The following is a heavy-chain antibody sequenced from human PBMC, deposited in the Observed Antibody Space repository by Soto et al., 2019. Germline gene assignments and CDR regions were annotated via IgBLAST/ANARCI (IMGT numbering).Heavy chain of an antibody. CDR1: GFTFSSYA. D-gene: IGHD5-18*01. CDR2: ISYDGSNK. CDR3: ARLRGYSYGPFDY. V-gene: IGHV3-30-3*01. Sequence: GGSLRLSCAASGFTFSSYAMHWVRQAPGKGLEWVAVISYDGSNKYYADSVKGRFTISRDNSKNTLYLQMNSLRAEDTAVYYCARLRGYSYGPFDYWGQGTLVTVSS. J-gene: IGHJ4*02.